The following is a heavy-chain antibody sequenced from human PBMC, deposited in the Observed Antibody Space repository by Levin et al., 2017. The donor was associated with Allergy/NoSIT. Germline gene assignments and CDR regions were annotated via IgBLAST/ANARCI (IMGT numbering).Heavy chain of an antibody. V-gene: IGHV3-7*04. CDR1: GFTFRSYW. CDR2: IKQDGTEK. J-gene: IGHJ3*01. Sequence: LSLPCAASGFTFRSYWMSWVRQAPGKGLEWVANIKQDGTEKYYVDSVKGRFTISKDNVKNSVFLQMSSLTVEDTAVYYCARNWRSAFDFWGQGTRVTVSS. CDR3: ARNWRSAFDF. D-gene: IGHD2-8*02.